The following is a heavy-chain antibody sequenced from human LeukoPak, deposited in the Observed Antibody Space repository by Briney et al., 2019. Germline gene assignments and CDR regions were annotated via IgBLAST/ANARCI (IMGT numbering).Heavy chain of an antibody. CDR3: ARGAAAGTNWFDP. Sequence: SVKVSCKASGGTFSGYAISWVRQAPGQGLEWMGGIIPIFGTANYAQKFQGRVTITADESTSTAYMELSSLRSEDTAVYYCARGAAAGTNWFDPWGQGTLVTVSS. CDR1: GGTFSGYA. CDR2: IIPIFGTA. D-gene: IGHD6-13*01. V-gene: IGHV1-69*13. J-gene: IGHJ5*02.